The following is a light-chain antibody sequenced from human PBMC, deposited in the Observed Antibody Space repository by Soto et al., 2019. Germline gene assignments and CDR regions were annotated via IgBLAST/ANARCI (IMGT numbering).Light chain of an antibody. Sequence: QSVLTQPPSASGTPGQRVTISCSGSSSNIGSYTVNWYRQLPGTAPKLLIYSDNQRPSGVPDRFSGSKSGTSASLAISGLQSEDEGDYYCAAWDDSLHGPVFGGGTKLTVL. CDR1: SSNIGSYT. J-gene: IGLJ2*01. CDR2: SDN. V-gene: IGLV1-44*01. CDR3: AAWDDSLHGPV.